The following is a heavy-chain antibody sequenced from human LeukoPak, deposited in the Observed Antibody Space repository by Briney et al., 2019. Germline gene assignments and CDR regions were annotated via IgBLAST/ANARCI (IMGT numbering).Heavy chain of an antibody. J-gene: IGHJ4*02. CDR3: ANGDYDFES. CDR1: GFTFSSYG. D-gene: IGHD4-17*01. CDR2: IRYDGSNK. V-gene: IGHV3-30*02. Sequence: PGGSLRLSCAASGFTFSSYGMHWVRQAPGKGLEWVAFIRYDGSNKYYTDSVKGRLTICRDNSKNTLYLQMNSLRAEDTAVYYCANGDYDFESWGQGTLVTVSS.